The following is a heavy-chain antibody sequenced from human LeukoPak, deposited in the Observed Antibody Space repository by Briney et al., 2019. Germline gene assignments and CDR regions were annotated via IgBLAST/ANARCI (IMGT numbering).Heavy chain of an antibody. D-gene: IGHD3-10*01. CDR1: GGPISSSTSY. CDR2: IYYSGST. V-gene: IGHV4-39*01. Sequence: PSETLSLTCSVSGGPISSSTSYWGWIRQPPGKGLEWIGTIYYSGSTYYNPSLKSRVTISVDTSKNQFSLKLGSVTAADTAVYYCARQTYGSGSYYNLDCWGQGTLVTVSS. J-gene: IGHJ4*02. CDR3: ARQTYGSGSYYNLDC.